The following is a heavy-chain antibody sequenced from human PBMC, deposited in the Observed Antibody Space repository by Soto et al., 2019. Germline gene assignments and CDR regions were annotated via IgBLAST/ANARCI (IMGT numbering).Heavy chain of an antibody. CDR3: ARDRAGWTGDCDP. CDR2: IYYSGST. CDR1: GGSISSGGYY. V-gene: IGHV4-31*03. J-gene: IGHJ5*02. Sequence: QVQLQESGPGLVKPSQTLSLTCTVSGGSISSGGYYWSWIRQHPGKGLEWIGYIYYSGSTYYNPSLKSRVTISVDTSKNQFYLKLCSVTAADTVVYYCARDRAGWTGDCDPWGQGTLVTVSS. D-gene: IGHD2-21*01.